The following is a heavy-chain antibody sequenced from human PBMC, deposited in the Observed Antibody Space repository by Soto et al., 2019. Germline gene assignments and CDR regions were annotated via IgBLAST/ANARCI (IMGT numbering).Heavy chain of an antibody. CDR1: GGTFSSYA. J-gene: IGHJ6*02. D-gene: IGHD6-13*01. Sequence: QVQLVQSGAEVKKPGSSVKVSCKASGGTFSSYAISWVRQAPGQGLEWMGGIIPIFGTANYAQKFQGRVTITADKSTRTAYMELSSLRSEDTAVYYCARSSPGIAAAGSYYYGMDVWGQGTTVTVSS. V-gene: IGHV1-69*06. CDR3: ARSSPGIAAAGSYYYGMDV. CDR2: IIPIFGTA.